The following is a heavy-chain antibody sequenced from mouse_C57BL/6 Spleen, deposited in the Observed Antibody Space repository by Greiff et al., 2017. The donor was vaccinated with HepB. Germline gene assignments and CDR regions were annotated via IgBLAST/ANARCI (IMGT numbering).Heavy chain of an antibody. D-gene: IGHD1-1*01. J-gene: IGHJ4*01. CDR3: ARYYGSSPYYAMDY. V-gene: IGHV1-81*01. Sequence: QVQLQQSGAELARPGASVKLSCKASGYTFTSYGISWVKQRTGQGLEWIGAIYPRSGNTYYNEKFKGKATLTADKSSSTAYMELRSLRSEYSAVYFGARYYGSSPYYAMDYWGQGTSVTVSS. CDR2: IYPRSGNT. CDR1: GYTFTSYG.